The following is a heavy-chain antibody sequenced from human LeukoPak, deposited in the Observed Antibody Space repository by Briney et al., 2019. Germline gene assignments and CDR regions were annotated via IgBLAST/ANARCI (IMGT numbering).Heavy chain of an antibody. CDR3: ARAPYDFWSGSNWFDP. Sequence: PSETLSLTCDVSGDSISSDKWWSWVRQPPGKGLEYIGEFHHSVSTNYNPSLKSRLTISVDKSKNQFSLKLSSVTAADTAVYYCARAPYDFWSGSNWFDPWGQGTLVTVSS. V-gene: IGHV4-4*02. D-gene: IGHD3-3*01. CDR2: FHHSVST. CDR1: GDSISSDKW. J-gene: IGHJ5*02.